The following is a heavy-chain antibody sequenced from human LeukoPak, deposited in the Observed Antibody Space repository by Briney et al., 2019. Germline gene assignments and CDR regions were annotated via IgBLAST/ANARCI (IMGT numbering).Heavy chain of an antibody. CDR2: IDPSDSYT. CDR1: GYSFTSYW. Sequence: GESLKISCKGSGYSFTSYWISWVRQTPGKGLEWMGRIDPSDSYTNYSPSFQGHVTISADKSISTAYLQWSSLKASDTAMYYCAGGLGYCSSTSCRMFDYWGQGTLVTVPS. CDR3: AGGLGYCSSTSCRMFDY. J-gene: IGHJ4*02. V-gene: IGHV5-10-1*01. D-gene: IGHD2-2*01.